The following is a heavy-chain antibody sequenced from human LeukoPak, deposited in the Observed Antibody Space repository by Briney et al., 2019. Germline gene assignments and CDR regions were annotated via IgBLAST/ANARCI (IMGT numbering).Heavy chain of an antibody. CDR1: GFTFSDYY. Sequence: TGGSLRLSCAASGFTFSDYYMSWIRQAPGKGLEWVSYISSSGSTIYYADSVKGRFTISRDNAKNSLDLQMNSLRAVDTAVYYCARSVVRSDDYGDYPRGWGQGTLVTVSS. D-gene: IGHD4-17*01. CDR3: ARSVVRSDDYGDYPRG. CDR2: ISSSGSTI. V-gene: IGHV3-11*01. J-gene: IGHJ4*02.